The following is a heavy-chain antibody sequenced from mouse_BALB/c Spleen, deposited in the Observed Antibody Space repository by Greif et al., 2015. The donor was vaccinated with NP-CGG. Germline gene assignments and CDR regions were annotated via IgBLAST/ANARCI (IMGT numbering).Heavy chain of an antibody. CDR3: ARGGGYDYDAMDY. Sequence: EVHLVESGGGLVKPGGSLKLSCAASGFTFSSYAMSWVRQTPEKRLEWVASISSGGSTYYPDSVRGRFTISRDNARNILYLQMSSLRSEDTAMYYCARGGGYDYDAMDYWGQGTSVTVSS. CDR2: ISSGGST. D-gene: IGHD2-2*01. V-gene: IGHV5-6-5*01. CDR1: GFTFSSYA. J-gene: IGHJ4*01.